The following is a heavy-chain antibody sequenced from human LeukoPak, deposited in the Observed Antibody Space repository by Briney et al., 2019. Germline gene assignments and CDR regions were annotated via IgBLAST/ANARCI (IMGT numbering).Heavy chain of an antibody. Sequence: GASVKVSCKASGGTFSSYAISWVRQAPGQGLEWMGGIIPIFGTANYAQKFQGRVTITADESTSTAYMELSSLRSEDTAVYYCARDDTRYGSGSPPDYWGQGTLVTVSS. CDR3: ARDDTRYGSGSPPDY. J-gene: IGHJ4*02. D-gene: IGHD3-10*01. CDR1: GGTFSSYA. V-gene: IGHV1-69*13. CDR2: IIPIFGTA.